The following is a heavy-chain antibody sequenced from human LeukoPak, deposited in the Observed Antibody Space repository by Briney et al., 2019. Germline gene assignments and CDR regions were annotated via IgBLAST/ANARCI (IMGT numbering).Heavy chain of an antibody. D-gene: IGHD3-10*01. CDR1: GFTFSNYA. J-gene: IGHJ4*02. CDR2: ISDSRGDT. CDR3: AKDRNSFGSGGSDY. Sequence: PGGSLRLSCAASGFTFSNYAMSWVRQAPGKGLEWVSTISDSRGDTNYAASVKGRFTISRDNYKNTLYLQMSSLRVDDTAVYYCAKDRNSFGSGGSDYWGQGTLVTVSS. V-gene: IGHV3-23*01.